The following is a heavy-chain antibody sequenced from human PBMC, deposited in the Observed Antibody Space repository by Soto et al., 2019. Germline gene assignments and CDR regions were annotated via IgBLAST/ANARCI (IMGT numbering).Heavy chain of an antibody. Sequence: SETLSLTCTVSGGSISSYYWSWIRQPPGKGLEWIGYIYYSGSTNCNPSLKSRVTISVDTSKNQFSLKLSSVTAADTAVYYCAREAAYSRSSSGRVIDYWGQGTLVTVSS. D-gene: IGHD6-6*01. J-gene: IGHJ4*02. CDR1: GGSISSYY. V-gene: IGHV4-59*01. CDR3: AREAAYSRSSSGRVIDY. CDR2: IYYSGST.